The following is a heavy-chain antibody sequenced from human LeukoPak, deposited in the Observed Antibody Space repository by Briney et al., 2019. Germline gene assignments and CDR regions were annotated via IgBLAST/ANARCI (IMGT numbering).Heavy chain of an antibody. Sequence: GGSLRLSCPASGFTFTNFAMSWVRQAPGKGLEWVSGILASGGTTYYADSVKGRFTSSRDNSKNTLYLQMSRLRAEDTAIYYCAKNYYDYTGPYSWVFDYWGQGTLVTVSS. CDR2: ILASGGTT. V-gene: IGHV3-23*01. D-gene: IGHD3-22*01. CDR1: GFTFTNFA. CDR3: AKNYYDYTGPYSWVFDY. J-gene: IGHJ4*02.